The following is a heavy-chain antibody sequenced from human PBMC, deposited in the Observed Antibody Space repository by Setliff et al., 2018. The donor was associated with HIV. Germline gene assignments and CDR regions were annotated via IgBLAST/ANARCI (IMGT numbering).Heavy chain of an antibody. V-gene: IGHV1-18*01. J-gene: IGHJ3*02. CDR1: GYSFARYG. Sequence: ASVKVSCKASGYSFARYGLSWVRQAPGHGLEWMGWISGCNGNTKYAQSFQDRVAMTTETATCTAYMEMRSLRSDDTAVYFCARVPDRSAWFSGGHDAFDIWGQGTMVTVSS. CDR2: ISGCNGNT. D-gene: IGHD6-19*01. CDR3: ARVPDRSAWFSGGHDAFDI.